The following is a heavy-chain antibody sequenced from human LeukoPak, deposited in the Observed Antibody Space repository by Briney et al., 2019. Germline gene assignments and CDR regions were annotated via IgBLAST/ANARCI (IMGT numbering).Heavy chain of an antibody. CDR3: ARETLVGATTYGAFDI. D-gene: IGHD1-26*01. CDR1: GGTFSSYA. J-gene: IGHJ3*02. V-gene: IGHV1-69*05. CDR2: IISIFGTA. Sequence: ASVKVSCKASGGTFSSYAISWVRQAPGQGLEWMGRIISIFGTANYAQKFQGRVTITTDESTSTAYMELSSLRSEDTAVYYCARETLVGATTYGAFDIWGQGTMVTVSS.